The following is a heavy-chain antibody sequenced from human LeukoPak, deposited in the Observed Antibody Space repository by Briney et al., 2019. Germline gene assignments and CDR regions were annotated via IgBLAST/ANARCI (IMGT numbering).Heavy chain of an antibody. Sequence: SETLSLTCTVSGGSISSYYWSWIRQPPGKGLEWIGYIYYSGSTNYNPSLKSRVTISVDTSKNQFSLKLSSVTAADTAVYYCARGSGYSSSWYYYGGNSNYYYYMDVWGKGTTVTVSS. J-gene: IGHJ6*03. V-gene: IGHV4-59*01. CDR2: IYYSGST. CDR1: GGSISSYY. D-gene: IGHD6-13*01. CDR3: ARGSGYSSSWYYYGGNSNYYYYMDV.